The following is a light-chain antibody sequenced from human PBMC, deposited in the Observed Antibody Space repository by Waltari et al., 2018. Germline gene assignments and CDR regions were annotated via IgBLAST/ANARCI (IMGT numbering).Light chain of an antibody. J-gene: IGLJ2*01. Sequence: QSALTQTASVSGSPGQSITISCTGTSSDIGDYNYVSWYQQHPGKAPKLMIYDVTKRPSGVSKRCSGSKSGNTASLTISGLQAEDEADYYCSSYTSSSTVVFGGGTKLTVL. CDR3: SSYTSSSTVV. CDR1: SSDIGDYNY. V-gene: IGLV2-14*03. CDR2: DVT.